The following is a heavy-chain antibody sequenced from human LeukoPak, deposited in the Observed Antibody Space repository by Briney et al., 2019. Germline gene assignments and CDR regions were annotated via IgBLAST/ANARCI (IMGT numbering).Heavy chain of an antibody. Sequence: GGSLRLSCAASGFTFSSYSMNWVCQAPGKGLEWVSSISSSSSYIYYADSVKGRFTISRDNAKNSLYLQMNSLRAEDTAVYYCARDYVVVVVTEAFDIWGQGTMVTVSS. CDR3: ARDYVVVVVTEAFDI. D-gene: IGHD2-15*01. CDR2: ISSSSSYI. V-gene: IGHV3-21*01. CDR1: GFTFSSYS. J-gene: IGHJ3*02.